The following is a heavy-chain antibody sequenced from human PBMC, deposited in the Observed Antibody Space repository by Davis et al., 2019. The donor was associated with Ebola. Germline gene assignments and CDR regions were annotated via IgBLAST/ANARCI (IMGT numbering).Heavy chain of an antibody. J-gene: IGHJ4*02. CDR3: AISNLWEVDS. Sequence: MPSETLSLTCAVYGGSFSGYYWSWIRQPPGKGLEWIGEINHSGSTNHNPSLKSRVTISVDTSKHQFSLKLSSVTAADTAVYYCAISNLWEVDSWGQGSLVTVSS. D-gene: IGHD1-26*01. CDR2: INHSGST. V-gene: IGHV4-34*01. CDR1: GGSFSGYY.